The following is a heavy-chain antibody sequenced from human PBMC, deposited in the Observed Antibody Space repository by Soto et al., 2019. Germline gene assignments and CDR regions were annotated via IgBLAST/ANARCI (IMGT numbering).Heavy chain of an antibody. D-gene: IGHD1-1*01. CDR3: ARGKSRDAYNHLGY. J-gene: IGHJ4*02. CDR2: IYTAGPT. V-gene: IGHV3-53*01. Sequence: PWGSLRLSCAASGFTFSSYAMHCVRQAPWMGLQWVSFIYTAGPTYYSDSVKGRFTISRDESKNTLYFQMDNLRAEDTATYYCARGKSRDAYNHLGYWGPGTLVTVSS. CDR1: GFTFSSYA.